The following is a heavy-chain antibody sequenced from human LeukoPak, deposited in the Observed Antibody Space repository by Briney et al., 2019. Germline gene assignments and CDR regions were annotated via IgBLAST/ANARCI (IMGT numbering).Heavy chain of an antibody. CDR1: GGSISSGGYY. V-gene: IGHV4-30-2*01. J-gene: IGHJ5*02. Sequence: SQTLSLTCTVSGGSISSGGYYWSWIRQPPGKGLEWIGYIYHSGSTYYNPSLKSRVTISVDRSKNQFSLKLSSVTAADTAVYYCARVEWELHWFDPWGQGTLVTVSS. D-gene: IGHD1-26*01. CDR2: IYHSGST. CDR3: ARVEWELHWFDP.